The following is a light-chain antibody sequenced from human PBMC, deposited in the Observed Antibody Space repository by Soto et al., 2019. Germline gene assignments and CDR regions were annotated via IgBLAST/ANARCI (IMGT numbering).Light chain of an antibody. CDR1: QSINRF. V-gene: IGKV1-39*01. Sequence: DIQMTQSPSSLSASVGDTVTITCRASQSINRFFNWYQQKSGKAPKVLISTTSNLQTGVTSRFSGSGSGTHFTLTITDLQPEDFATYYCQQCDSFPLTFGGGTKVEIK. CDR2: TTS. J-gene: IGKJ4*01. CDR3: QQCDSFPLT.